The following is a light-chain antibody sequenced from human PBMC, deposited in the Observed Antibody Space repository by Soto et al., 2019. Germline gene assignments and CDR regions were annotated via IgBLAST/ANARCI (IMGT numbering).Light chain of an antibody. CDR3: QQYYSYPRT. CDR1: QYITSY. Sequence: AIRMTQSPSSLSASTGDRVTITCRASQYITSYLAWYQQKPGKAPKLLIYAASTLQSGVPSRFSGSGSGTDFTLTITCLQSEDFATYYCQQYYSYPRTFGQGTKVEIQ. J-gene: IGKJ1*01. V-gene: IGKV1-8*01. CDR2: AAS.